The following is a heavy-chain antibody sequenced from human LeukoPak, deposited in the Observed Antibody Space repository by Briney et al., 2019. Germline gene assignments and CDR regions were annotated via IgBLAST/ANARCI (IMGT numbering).Heavy chain of an antibody. Sequence: ASVKVSCKASGGTFSSYAISWVRQASGQGLEWMGRIIPILGIANYAQKFQGRVTITADKSTSTAYMELSSLRSEDTAVYYCARSNCGGDCGWFDPWGQGTLVTVSS. CDR2: IIPILGIA. CDR3: ARSNCGGDCGWFDP. CDR1: GGTFSSYA. D-gene: IGHD2-21*02. J-gene: IGHJ5*02. V-gene: IGHV1-69*04.